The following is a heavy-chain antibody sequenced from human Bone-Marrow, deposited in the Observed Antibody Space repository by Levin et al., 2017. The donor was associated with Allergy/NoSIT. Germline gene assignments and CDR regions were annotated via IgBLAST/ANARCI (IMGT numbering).Heavy chain of an antibody. D-gene: IGHD1-14*01. V-gene: IGHV4-39*07. CDR3: AREGTPQSWDY. CDR1: GGSISRSPYY. CDR2: IYYIGNT. J-gene: IGHJ4*01. Sequence: SCTVSGGSISRSPYYWVWIRQPPGQGLEWIGSIYYIGNTYYNPSLKSRATISVDTSKNLFSLKLSSVTAADTAVYYCAREGTPQSWDYWGQGTLVTVSS.